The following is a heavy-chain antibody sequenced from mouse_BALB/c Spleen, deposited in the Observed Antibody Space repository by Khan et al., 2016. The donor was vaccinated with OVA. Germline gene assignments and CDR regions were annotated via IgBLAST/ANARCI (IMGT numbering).Heavy chain of an antibody. CDR1: GYTFTNYG. D-gene: IGHD2-1*01. J-gene: IGHJ3*01. CDR2: INTYTGEP. Sequence: QIQLVQSGPELKKPGETVKISCKASGYTFTNYGMNWVKPAPGKGLKWLGWINTYTGEPTYADDFKGRFAFSLETSASTAYLQINNLKNEDTATYCCARSNGNYWFAYGGQGTLVTVSA. V-gene: IGHV9-3-1*01. CDR3: ARSNGNYWFAY.